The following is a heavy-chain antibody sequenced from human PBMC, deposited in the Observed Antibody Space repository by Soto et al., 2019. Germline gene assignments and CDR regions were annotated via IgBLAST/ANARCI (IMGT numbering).Heavy chain of an antibody. CDR3: TRAPGTGAGGMDV. D-gene: IGHD6-19*01. V-gene: IGHV3-49*03. J-gene: IGHJ6*02. CDR1: GFTFGDYA. Sequence: GSLRLSCTASGFTFGDYAMSWFRQAPGKGLEWVGFIRSKAYGGTTEYAASVKGRFTISRDDSKSIAYLQMNSLKTEDTAVYYCTRAPGTGAGGMDVWGRGTTVTVSS. CDR2: IRSKAYGGTT.